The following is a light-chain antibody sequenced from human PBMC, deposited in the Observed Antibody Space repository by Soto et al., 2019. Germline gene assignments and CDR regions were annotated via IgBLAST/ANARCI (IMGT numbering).Light chain of an antibody. CDR1: QSVSSNY. V-gene: IGKV3-20*01. CDR2: GAS. J-gene: IGKJ1*01. CDR3: QQYGSSPRT. Sequence: EILLTQSPGTLSLSPGDRATLSCRASQSVSSNYLAWYQQKPGQAPRLLIYGASIRATGIPDRFSGSGSGTDFTLTIRRLEPEDFAVYYCQQYGSSPRTFGQGTKVEFK.